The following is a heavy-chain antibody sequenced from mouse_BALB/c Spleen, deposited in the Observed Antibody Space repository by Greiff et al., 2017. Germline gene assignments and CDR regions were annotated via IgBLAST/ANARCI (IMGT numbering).Heavy chain of an antibody. CDR2: SRNKANDYTT. CDR1: GFTFSDFY. V-gene: IGHV7-1*02. J-gene: IGHJ1*01. CDR3: ARDGGGDFDV. Sequence: EVNVVESGGGLVQPGGSLRLSCATSGFTFSDFYMEWVRQPPGKRLEWIAASRNKANDYTTEYSASVKGRFIVSRDTSQSILYLQMNALRAEDTAIYYWARDGGGDFDVWGAGTTVTVSS.